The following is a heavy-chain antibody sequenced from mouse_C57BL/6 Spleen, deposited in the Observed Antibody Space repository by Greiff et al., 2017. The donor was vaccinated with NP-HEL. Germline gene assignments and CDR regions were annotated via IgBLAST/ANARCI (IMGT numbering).Heavy chain of an antibody. CDR1: GFTFSDYY. D-gene: IGHD2-2*01. J-gene: IGHJ3*01. Sequence: EVMLVESEGGLVQPGSSMKLSCTASGFTFSDYYMAWVRQVPEKGLEWVANINYDGSSTYYLDSLKSRFIISRDNAKNILYLQMSSLKSEDTATYYCARGSTMATTGFAYWGQGTLVTVSA. CDR3: ARGSTMATTGFAY. CDR2: INYDGSST. V-gene: IGHV5-16*01.